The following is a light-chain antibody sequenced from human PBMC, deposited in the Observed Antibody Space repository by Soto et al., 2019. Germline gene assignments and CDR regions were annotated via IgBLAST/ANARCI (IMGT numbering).Light chain of an antibody. CDR1: NSNIGNNP. CDR2: SND. V-gene: IGLV1-44*01. J-gene: IGLJ2*01. Sequence: QAVVTQPPSASGTPGQRVTISCSGSNSNIGNNPVNWYQQLPGTAPKLLIYSNDQRPSGVPDRFSGSKSGTSGSLAISGLQSEDEADYYCAAWDGSLNALVFGGGTKLTVL. CDR3: AAWDGSLNALV.